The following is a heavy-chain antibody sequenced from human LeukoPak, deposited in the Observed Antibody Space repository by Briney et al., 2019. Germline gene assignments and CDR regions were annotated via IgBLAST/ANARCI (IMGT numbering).Heavy chain of an antibody. CDR2: INQDGNEK. CDR3: ARDANLRGYNSWFDP. D-gene: IGHD2/OR15-2a*01. J-gene: IGHJ5*02. Sequence: PGGSLRLSCEGSGFNFNSHWMSWVRYAPGKGPEWVTNINQDGNEKYYAGSVKGRFTVSRDNVKKSVYLQMDNVRADDTGVYYCARDANLRGYNSWFDPWGQGTLVTVSS. V-gene: IGHV3-7*01. CDR1: GFNFNSHW.